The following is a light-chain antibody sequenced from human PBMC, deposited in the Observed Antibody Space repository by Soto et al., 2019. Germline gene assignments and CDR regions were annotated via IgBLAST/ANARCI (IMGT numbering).Light chain of an antibody. Sequence: QSALTQPASVSGSTGQSITISCTGTSSDVGGYNYVSWYQQHPGKVLKLMIYEVSNRPTGVSSRFSGSKSGNTDSLTIYGHQAEDEADYYYSSYAYTPTTTSVFGTGTKLTVL. CDR1: SSDVGGYNY. CDR3: SSYAYTPTTTSV. V-gene: IGLV2-14*01. CDR2: EVS. J-gene: IGLJ1*01.